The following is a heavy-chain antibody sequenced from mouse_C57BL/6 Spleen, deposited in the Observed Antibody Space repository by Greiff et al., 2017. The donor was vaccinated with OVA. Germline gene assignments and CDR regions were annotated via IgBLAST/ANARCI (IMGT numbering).Heavy chain of an antibody. J-gene: IGHJ4*01. Sequence: QVQLQQPGAELVMPGASVKLSCKASGYTFTSYWMHWVKQRPGQGLEWIGEIDPSDSYTNYNQKFKGKSTLTVDKSSSTAYMQLSSLTSEDSAVYYCAKRGGGYRGYYAMDYWGQGTSVTVSS. D-gene: IGHD2-2*01. CDR2: IDPSDSYT. V-gene: IGHV1-69*01. CDR1: GYTFTSYW. CDR3: AKRGGGYRGYYAMDY.